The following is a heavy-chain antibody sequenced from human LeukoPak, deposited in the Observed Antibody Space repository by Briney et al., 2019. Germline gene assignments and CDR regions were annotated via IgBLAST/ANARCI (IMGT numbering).Heavy chain of an antibody. CDR2: IRYDGSNK. V-gene: IGHV3-30*02. D-gene: IGHD3-3*01. Sequence: GGSLRLSCAASGFTFSSYGMHWVRQAPGKGLEWVAFIRYDGSNKYYADSVKGRFTISRDNSKNTLYLQMNSLRAEDTAVYYCAKSQSITIFGVVPRELYYYYYMDVWGKGTTVTVSS. CDR3: AKSQSITIFGVVPRELYYYYYMDV. CDR1: GFTFSSYG. J-gene: IGHJ6*03.